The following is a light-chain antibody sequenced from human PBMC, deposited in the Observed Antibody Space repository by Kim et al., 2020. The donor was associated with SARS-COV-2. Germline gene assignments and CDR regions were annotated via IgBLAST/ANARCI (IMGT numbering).Light chain of an antibody. CDR3: QSYDSSLSCYV. Sequence: QSVLTQPPSVSGSPGQRVTISCTGSSSNIGAGYDVHWYQQHPGTAPKLLIYGNSNRPSGVPDRFSGSKSGTSASLAITGLQAEDEADYYCQSYDSSLSCYVFGAGTKLTVL. V-gene: IGLV1-40*01. CDR2: GNS. CDR1: SSNIGAGYD. J-gene: IGLJ3*02.